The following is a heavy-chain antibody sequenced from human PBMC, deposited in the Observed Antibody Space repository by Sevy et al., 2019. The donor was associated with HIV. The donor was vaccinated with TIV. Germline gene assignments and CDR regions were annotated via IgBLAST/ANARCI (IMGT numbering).Heavy chain of an antibody. CDR1: GFTFSSYS. J-gene: IGHJ6*02. Sequence: GGSLRLSCAASGFTFSSYSMNWVRQAPGKGLEWVSSISSSSYIYYADSVKGRFTISRDNAKNSLYLQMNSLRAEDTAVYYCARDGVVAATPFYYYYGMDVWGQGTTVTVSS. CDR3: ARDGVVAATPFYYYYGMDV. CDR2: ISSSSYI. D-gene: IGHD2-15*01. V-gene: IGHV3-21*01.